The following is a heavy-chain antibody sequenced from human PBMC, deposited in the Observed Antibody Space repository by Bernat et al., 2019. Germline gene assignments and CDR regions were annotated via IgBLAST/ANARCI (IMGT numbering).Heavy chain of an antibody. V-gene: IGHV4-30-2*01. CDR3: ARAYYGDYGDAFDI. CDR2: IYHSGST. CDR1: GGSISSGGYS. J-gene: IGHJ3*02. Sequence: QLQLQESGSGLVKPSQTLSLTCAVSGGSISSGGYSWSWIRQPPGKGLEWLGYIYHSGSTYYNPSLKSRVTISVDRSKNQFSLKLSSVTTADTAVYYCARAYYGDYGDAFDIWGQGTMVTVSS. D-gene: IGHD4-17*01.